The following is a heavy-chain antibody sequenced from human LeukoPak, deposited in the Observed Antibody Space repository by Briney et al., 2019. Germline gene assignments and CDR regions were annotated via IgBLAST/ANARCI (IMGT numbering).Heavy chain of an antibody. V-gene: IGHV4-59*01. CDR2: IYYSGST. J-gene: IGHJ4*02. Sequence: PSETLSLTCTVSGGSISSYYWSWIRQPPGKGLEWIGYIYYSGSTNYNPSLKSRVTISVDTSKNQFSLKLSSVTAADTAVYYCARAPPGAVAGKGRFDSWGQETLVTVSS. CDR3: ARAPPGAVAGKGRFDS. CDR1: GGSISSYY. D-gene: IGHD6-13*01.